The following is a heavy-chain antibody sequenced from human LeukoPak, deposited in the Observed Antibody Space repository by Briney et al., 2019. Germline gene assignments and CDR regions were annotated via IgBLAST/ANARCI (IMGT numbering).Heavy chain of an antibody. V-gene: IGHV3-48*01. J-gene: IGHJ5*02. D-gene: IGHD3-10*01. CDR3: TRDRAFTMIRGVITNWFDP. CDR2: ISSSSTTI. CDR1: GFTFSTYS. Sequence: GGSLRLSCAASGFTFSTYSMNWVCQAPGKGLEWVSYISSSSTTIYYADSVKGRFTISRDNAKNSLYLQMNSLRAEDTAVYYCTRDRAFTMIRGVITNWFDPWGQGTQVTVSS.